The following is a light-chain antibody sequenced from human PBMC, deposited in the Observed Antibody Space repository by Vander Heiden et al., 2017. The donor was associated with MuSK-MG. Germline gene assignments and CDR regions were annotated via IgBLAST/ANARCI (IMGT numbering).Light chain of an antibody. Sequence: DIQMTQSPSYLSASVGDRVTITCRASQSISSYLNWYQQKPGKAPKLLIYAASSLQSGVPSRFSGSGSGTDFTLTISSLQPEDFATYYCQHRYSTIWTFGQGTKVEIK. CDR2: AAS. CDR3: QHRYSTIWT. CDR1: QSISSY. J-gene: IGKJ1*01. V-gene: IGKV1-39*01.